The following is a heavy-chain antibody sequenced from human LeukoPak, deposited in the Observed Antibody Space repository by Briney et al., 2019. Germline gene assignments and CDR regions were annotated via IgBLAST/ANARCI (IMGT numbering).Heavy chain of an antibody. J-gene: IGHJ4*02. D-gene: IGHD3-22*01. Sequence: ASVKVSCKLSGYTLTELSMHWVRQAPGKGLEWVGGFDPEDGETIYAQKFQGRVTMTEDTSTDTAYMELSSLRSEDTAVYYCATEDYYDQLHYFDYWGQGTLVTVSS. CDR2: FDPEDGET. CDR3: ATEDYYDQLHYFDY. CDR1: GYTLTELS. V-gene: IGHV1-24*01.